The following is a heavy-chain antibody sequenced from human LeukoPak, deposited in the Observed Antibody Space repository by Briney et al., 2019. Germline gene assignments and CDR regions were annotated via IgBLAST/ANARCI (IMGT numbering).Heavy chain of an antibody. J-gene: IGHJ1*01. D-gene: IGHD6-13*01. CDR2: INHSGST. Sequence: SETLSLTCTVSGGSISSCYWSWIRQPPGKGLEWIGEINHSGSTNYNPSLKSRVTISVDTSKNQFSLKLSSVTAADTAVYYCASLIAAAGTEYFQHWGQGTLVTVSS. CDR1: GGSISSCY. V-gene: IGHV4-34*01. CDR3: ASLIAAAGTEYFQH.